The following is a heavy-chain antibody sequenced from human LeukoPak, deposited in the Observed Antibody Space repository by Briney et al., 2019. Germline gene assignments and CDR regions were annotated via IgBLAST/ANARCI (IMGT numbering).Heavy chain of an antibody. CDR3: ARGGRGSAAVVAPRSFDI. V-gene: IGHV3-53*01. CDR2: TYTGGNS. D-gene: IGHD3-22*01. Sequence: GGSLRLSCAASGFTVSSIHMVWVRQAPGKGLEWVSVTYTGGNSYYVDSVKGRFIISRDISKNTLYLQMNSLRAEDSALYYCARGGRGSAAVVAPRSFDIWGQGTMVTASS. J-gene: IGHJ3*02. CDR1: GFTVSSIH.